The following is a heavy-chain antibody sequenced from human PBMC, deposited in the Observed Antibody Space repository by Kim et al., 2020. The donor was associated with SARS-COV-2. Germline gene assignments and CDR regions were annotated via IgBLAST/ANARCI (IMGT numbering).Heavy chain of an antibody. Sequence: DAVKGRFTISRDNSKNTLYLQMNSLRAEDTAVYYCAKDNYYDSSGYYYTYWGQGTLVTVSS. V-gene: IGHV3-23*01. CDR3: AKDNYYDSSGYYYTY. D-gene: IGHD3-22*01. J-gene: IGHJ4*02.